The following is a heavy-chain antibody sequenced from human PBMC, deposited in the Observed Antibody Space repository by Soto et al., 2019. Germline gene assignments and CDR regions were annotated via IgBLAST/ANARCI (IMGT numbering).Heavy chain of an antibody. CDR2: IYYSGST. V-gene: IGHV4-59*01. Sequence: PSETLSVTCTVSGGSISSYYWSWIRQPPGKGLEWIGYIYYSGSTNYNPSLKSRVTISVDTSKNQFSLKLSSMTAADTAVYYCARMGADYQSRDPWGQGTVVTVSS. J-gene: IGHJ5*02. CDR1: GGSISSYY. CDR3: ARMGADYQSRDP. D-gene: IGHD2-2*01.